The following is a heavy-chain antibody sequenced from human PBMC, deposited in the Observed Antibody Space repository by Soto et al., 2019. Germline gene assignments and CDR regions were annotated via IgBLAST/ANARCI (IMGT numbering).Heavy chain of an antibody. J-gene: IGHJ4*02. D-gene: IGHD2-8*01. Sequence: GGSLRLSCAASGFTFGDYWMTWVRQAPGKGLEWVANLKRDGRERYYVDSVKGRSSVSRDNAKNSLYLQMNNLRPEDTAVYYCARDVYEILGRVVRRLDSWCQGTLVTVSS. CDR2: LKRDGRER. CDR1: GFTFGDYW. CDR3: ARDVYEILGRVVRRLDS. V-gene: IGHV3-7*03.